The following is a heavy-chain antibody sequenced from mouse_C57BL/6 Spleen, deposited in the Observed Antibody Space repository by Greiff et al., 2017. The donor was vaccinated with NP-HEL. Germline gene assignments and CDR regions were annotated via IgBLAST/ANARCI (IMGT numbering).Heavy chain of an antibody. D-gene: IGHD1-1*01. Sequence: VQLQQSGPVLVKPGASVTMSCKASGYTFTDYYMNWVKQSHGKSLEWIGVINPYNGGTSYNQKFKGKATLTVDKSSSTAYMELNSLTSEDSAVYYCARGDYGSPHWYFDVWGTGTTVTVSS. CDR2: INPYNGGT. J-gene: IGHJ1*03. CDR1: GYTFTDYY. CDR3: ARGDYGSPHWYFDV. V-gene: IGHV1-19*01.